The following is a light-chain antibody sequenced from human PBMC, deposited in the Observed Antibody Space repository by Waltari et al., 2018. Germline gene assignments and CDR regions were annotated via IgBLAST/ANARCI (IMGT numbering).Light chain of an antibody. J-gene: IGLJ3*02. Sequence: QSALTQPASVSGSPGQSITISCTGPSSDVGNSDLISWYQQHPTKAPKLIIYEGNKRPSGVSNRFSGSTSGNTASLTISGLQAEDEADYFCCSYAGSATFAVFGGGTKLTVL. CDR3: CSYAGSATFAV. CDR2: EGN. CDR1: SSDVGNSDL. V-gene: IGLV2-23*03.